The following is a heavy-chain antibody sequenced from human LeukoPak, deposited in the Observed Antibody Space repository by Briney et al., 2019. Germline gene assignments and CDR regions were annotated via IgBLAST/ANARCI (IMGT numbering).Heavy chain of an antibody. CDR1: GGSISSSPYY. CDR2: IYYSGTT. J-gene: IGHJ6*03. Sequence: SETLSLTCTVSGGSISSSPYYWGWIRQPPGKGLEWIGSIYYSGTTHYNPSLESRVTISVDTSKNQFSLKLASVTAADTAVYYCARLERYYYYMDVWGKGTTVTVSS. V-gene: IGHV4-39*07. CDR3: ARLERYYYYMDV.